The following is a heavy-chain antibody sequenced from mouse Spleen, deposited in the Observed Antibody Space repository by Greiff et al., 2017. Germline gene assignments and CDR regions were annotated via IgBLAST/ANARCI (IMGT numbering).Heavy chain of an antibody. CDR3: ARYGGTTWFAY. D-gene: IGHD1-1*02. V-gene: IGHV1-69*01. J-gene: IGHJ3*01. CDR2: IDPSDSYT. CDR1: ASTFPSYW. Sequence: QVQLNQPGAELVLPGASVNLSCKASASTFPSYWMHWVKQRPGQGLEWIGEIDPSDSYTNYNQKFKGKATLTVDKSSSTAYMQLSSLTSEDSAVYYCARYGGTTWFAYWGQGTLVTVSA.